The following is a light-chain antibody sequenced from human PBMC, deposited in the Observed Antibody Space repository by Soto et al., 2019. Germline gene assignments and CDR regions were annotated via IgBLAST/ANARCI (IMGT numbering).Light chain of an antibody. CDR3: QQYGPLPLS. CDR1: QSLTNTF. CDR2: GAS. J-gene: IGKJ4*01. V-gene: IGKV3-20*01. Sequence: EILWTQSPGTLSLSPGDRATLSCRASQSLTNTFLAWYQQIPGQPPSLLIYGASTRATGIPDRFSGSGSGTDFTLTISRLVPDDFAVYFWQQYGPLPLSFGGGTKVEIK.